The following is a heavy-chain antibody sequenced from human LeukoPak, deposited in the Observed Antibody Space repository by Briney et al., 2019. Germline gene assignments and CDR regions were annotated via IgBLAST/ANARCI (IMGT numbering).Heavy chain of an antibody. CDR3: GAGSGPGCYYGLDD. Sequence: GGSLRLSCSASGFSFSSFAMYWVRQAPGKGLDYVSAISSYGESAYYGDSVKGRFTISRDNSKSTLYLQMSSLRAEDTAVYYCGAGSGPGCYYGLDDWGQGTTVTVSS. CDR1: GFSFSSFA. J-gene: IGHJ6*02. CDR2: ISSYGESA. D-gene: IGHD6-19*01. V-gene: IGHV3-64D*09.